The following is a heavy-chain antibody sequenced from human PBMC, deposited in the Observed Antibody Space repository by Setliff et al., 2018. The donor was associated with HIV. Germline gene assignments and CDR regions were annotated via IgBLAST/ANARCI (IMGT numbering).Heavy chain of an antibody. V-gene: IGHV5-51*01. D-gene: IGHD1-26*01. CDR1: GYSFTSYW. Sequence: GESLKISCEASGYSFTSYWIGWVRQLPGKGLEWMGIIYPGDSEIGYSPSFQGQVTISADKSISTAYLQWSSLKASDTAMYYCARLWGHQGVDYWGQGTLVTVSS. CDR3: ARLWGHQGVDY. J-gene: IGHJ4*02. CDR2: IYPGDSEI.